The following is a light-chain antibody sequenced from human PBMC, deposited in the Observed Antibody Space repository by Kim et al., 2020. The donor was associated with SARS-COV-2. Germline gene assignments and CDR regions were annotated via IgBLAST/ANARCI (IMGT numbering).Light chain of an antibody. V-gene: IGLV2-8*01. CDR1: NTAVGDYKF. J-gene: IGLJ2*01. Sequence: QSVAISCSETNTAVGDYKFVTWYEQHPGKAPQLVIYEVNKRTSGVPDRFAGSKSGNTASRTVSGLQAEDEAAYYCSSYAGSNTFVVFGGGTQLTVL. CDR2: EVN. CDR3: SSYAGSNTFVV.